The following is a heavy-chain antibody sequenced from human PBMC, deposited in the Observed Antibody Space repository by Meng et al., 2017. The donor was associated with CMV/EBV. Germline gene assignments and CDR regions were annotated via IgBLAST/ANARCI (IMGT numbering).Heavy chain of an antibody. D-gene: IGHD3-3*01. CDR2: INRSKST. Sequence: SETLSLTCVVYGGSLSCYSWSWIRQPPGQGLEWIGEINRSKSTDSNPSLKSRVTISVDTSKNQFSLKLTSVTAADTAVYYCARGQTYYDFWSGYSDWGQGTLVTVSS. CDR3: ARGQTYYDFWSGYSD. V-gene: IGHV4-34*01. J-gene: IGHJ4*02. CDR1: GGSLSCYS.